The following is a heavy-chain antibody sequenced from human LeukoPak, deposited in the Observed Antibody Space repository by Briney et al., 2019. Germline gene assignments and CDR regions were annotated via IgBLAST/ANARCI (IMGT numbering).Heavy chain of an antibody. CDR1: GGTFSSYA. D-gene: IGHD4-17*01. CDR3: ARGRYGDRFDY. CDR2: INPNSGGT. Sequence: ASVKVSCKASGGTFSSYAISWVRQAPGQGLEWMGWINPNSGGTNYAQKFQGRVTMTRDTSISTAYMELSRLRSDDTAVYYCARGRYGDRFDYWGQGTLVTVSS. V-gene: IGHV1-2*02. J-gene: IGHJ4*02.